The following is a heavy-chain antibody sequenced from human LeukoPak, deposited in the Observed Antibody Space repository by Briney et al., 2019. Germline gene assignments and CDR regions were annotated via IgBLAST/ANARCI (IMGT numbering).Heavy chain of an antibody. D-gene: IGHD2-2*01. CDR3: ARDPLRGPAALYFDY. CDR1: GGSISSYY. V-gene: IGHV4-4*07. J-gene: IGHJ4*02. CDR2: IYTSGST. Sequence: KPSETLSLTCTVSGGSISSYYWSCIRQPAGKGLEWIGRIYTSGSTNYNPSLKSRVTMSVDTSKNQSSLKLSSVTAADTAVYYCARDPLRGPAALYFDYWGQGTLVTVSS.